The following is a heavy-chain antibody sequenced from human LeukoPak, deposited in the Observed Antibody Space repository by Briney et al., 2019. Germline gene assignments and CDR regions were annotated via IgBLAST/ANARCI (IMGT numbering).Heavy chain of an antibody. CDR3: ATHQVDDILTAPDY. CDR2: IYYSGST. J-gene: IGHJ4*02. V-gene: IGHV4-30-4*08. D-gene: IGHD3-9*01. CDR1: GGSISSGDYY. Sequence: NPSQTLSLTCTVSGGSISSGDYYWSWIRQPPGKGLEWIGYIYYSGSTYYNPSLKSRVTISVDTSKNQFSLKRSSVTAADTAVYYCATHQVDDILTAPDYWGQGTLVTVSS.